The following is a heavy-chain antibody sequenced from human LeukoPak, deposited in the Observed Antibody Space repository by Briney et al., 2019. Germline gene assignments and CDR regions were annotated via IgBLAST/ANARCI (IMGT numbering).Heavy chain of an antibody. Sequence: PGRSLRLSCAASGFTFSSYAMHWVRQAPGKGLEWVAVISYDGSNKYYADSVKGRFTISRDSSKNTVSLQMNSLRPEDTALYHCVKDDHHFGSVENDHRGQGNLVTVSS. CDR1: GFTFSSYA. CDR2: ISYDGSNK. CDR3: VKDDHHFGSVENDH. V-gene: IGHV3-30-3*01. J-gene: IGHJ5*02. D-gene: IGHD3-10*01.